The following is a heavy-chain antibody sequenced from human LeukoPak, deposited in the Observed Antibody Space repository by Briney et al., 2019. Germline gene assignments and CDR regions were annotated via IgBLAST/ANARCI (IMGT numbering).Heavy chain of an antibody. J-gene: IGHJ4*02. V-gene: IGHV4-34*01. CDR2: TNHSGST. CDR3: ARHPEWLVPFDY. CDR1: GGSLSDYF. D-gene: IGHD5-12*01. Sequence: SETLSLTCAVYGGSLSDYFWTWIHQPPGKGLEWIGETNHSGSTYYNPSLKSRVTISVDTSKNQFSLKLSSVTAADTAVYYCARHPEWLVPFDYWGQGTLVTVSS.